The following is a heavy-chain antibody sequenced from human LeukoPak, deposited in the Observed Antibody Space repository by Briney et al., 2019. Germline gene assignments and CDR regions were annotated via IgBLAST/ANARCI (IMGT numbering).Heavy chain of an antibody. J-gene: IGHJ6*02. CDR1: GGSFSGYY. CDR2: IYTSGST. D-gene: IGHD2-2*01. CDR3: ARDRPLGYCSSTSCYPYYYGMDV. V-gene: IGHV4-59*10. Sequence: TSETLSLTCAVYGGSFSGYYWSWIRQPPGKGLEWIGRIYTSGSTNYNPSLKSRVTMSVDTSKNQFSLKLSSVTAADTAVYYCARDRPLGYCSSTSCYPYYYGMDVWGQGTTVTVSS.